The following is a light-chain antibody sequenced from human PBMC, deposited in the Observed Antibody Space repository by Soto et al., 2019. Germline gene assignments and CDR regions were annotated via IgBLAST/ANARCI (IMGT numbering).Light chain of an antibody. CDR3: QKSYSIPYT. CDR1: QSINTY. CDR2: AAS. Sequence: DIQMTQSPSSLSSSLVDRFTITCRASQSINTYLNWYQQKPGKAPKLLIYAASSLQSGVPSRFSGSGSRTDFSLTITSLQPEDFATYYCQKSYSIPYTCGQGTK. J-gene: IGKJ2*01. V-gene: IGKV1-39*01.